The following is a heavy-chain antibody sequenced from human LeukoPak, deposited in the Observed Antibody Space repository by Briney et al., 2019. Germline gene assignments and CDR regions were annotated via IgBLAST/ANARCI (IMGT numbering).Heavy chain of an antibody. J-gene: IGHJ6*03. CDR1: GFTFSSYS. V-gene: IGHV3-21*01. CDR2: ISSSSSYI. Sequence: GGYLRLSCAASGFTFSSYSMNWVRQAPGKGLEWVSSISSSSSYIYYADSVKGRFTISRDNAKNSLYLQMNSLRAEDTAVYYCARGDTSFYYYYYMDVWGKGTTVTVSS. CDR3: ARGDTSFYYYYYMDV.